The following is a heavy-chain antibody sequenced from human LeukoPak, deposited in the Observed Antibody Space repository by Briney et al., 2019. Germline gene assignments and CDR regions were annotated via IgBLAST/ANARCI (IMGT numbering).Heavy chain of an antibody. D-gene: IGHD2-2*01. CDR1: GGSFSGYY. CDR3: ARAYCSSSSCYLYYFDY. V-gene: IGHV4-34*01. Sequence: SETLSLTCAVYGGSFSGYYWSWIRQPPGKGLEWIGEINRSGSTNYNPSLKSRVTISVDTSKNQFSLKLSSVTAADTAVYYCARAYCSSSSCYLYYFDYWGQGTLVTVSS. CDR2: INRSGST. J-gene: IGHJ4*02.